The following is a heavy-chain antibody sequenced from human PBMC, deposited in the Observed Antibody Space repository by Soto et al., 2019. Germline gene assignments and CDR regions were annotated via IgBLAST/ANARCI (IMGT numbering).Heavy chain of an antibody. CDR2: IWYDGSNK. CDR1: GFTFSSYG. Sequence: QVQLVESGGGVVQPGRSLRLSCAASGFTFSSYGMHWVRQAPGKGLEWVAVIWYDGSNKYYADSVKGRFTISRDNSKNTLYLQMNSLRAEDTAVYYCARELAAGPHPPGDYWGQGTLVTVSS. CDR3: ARELAAGPHPPGDY. J-gene: IGHJ4*02. D-gene: IGHD6-13*01. V-gene: IGHV3-33*01.